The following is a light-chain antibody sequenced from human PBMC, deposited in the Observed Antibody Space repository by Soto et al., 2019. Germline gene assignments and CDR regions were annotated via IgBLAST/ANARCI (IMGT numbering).Light chain of an antibody. V-gene: IGKV1-27*01. Sequence: DLQMTQSPPSLSASVGDRVTVTCRASLDIGNSLAWYQQRPGKSPRLLIYDASTLQSGVTARFSGSGSGTDFTLVISSLRPEDVATYYCQKYNSDALTFGGGTKVEVK. CDR2: DAS. J-gene: IGKJ4*01. CDR1: LDIGNS. CDR3: QKYNSDALT.